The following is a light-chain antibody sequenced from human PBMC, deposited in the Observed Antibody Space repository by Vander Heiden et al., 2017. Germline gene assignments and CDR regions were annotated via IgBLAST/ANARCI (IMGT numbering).Light chain of an antibody. V-gene: IGLV1-47*01. CDR2: KNN. Sequence: QSVLTQPPSASGTPGQSVTISCSGSSSSIGSHYVYWYQHFPGPAPNLLIFKNNKRPSGVPDRFSGSKSGTSASLAISGLRSEDEADDYCVAWDDSGSDHVVFGGGTKLTVL. CDR1: SSSIGSHY. J-gene: IGLJ2*01. CDR3: VAWDDSGSDHVV.